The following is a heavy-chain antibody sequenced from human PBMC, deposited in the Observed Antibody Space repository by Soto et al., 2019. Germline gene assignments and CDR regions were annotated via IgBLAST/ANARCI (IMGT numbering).Heavy chain of an antibody. D-gene: IGHD1-1*01. CDR3: ARGAGTRNDFPYGVDV. CDR1: EFSLSAYS. J-gene: IGHJ6*02. V-gene: IGHV1-3*01. Sequence: VMIVQSGTEVKKPGASVMVSCEASEFSLSAYSVHWVRQAPGHRLEWLGSIIGDTGRAKCSDHLRGRVPLTRDTTANTPSLEVRSMTPEDTAVYYCARGAGTRNDFPYGVDVWGLGTTIIVS. CDR2: IIGDTGRA.